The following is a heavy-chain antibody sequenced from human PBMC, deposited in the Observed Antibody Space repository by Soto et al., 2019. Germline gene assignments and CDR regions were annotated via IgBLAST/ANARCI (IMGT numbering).Heavy chain of an antibody. D-gene: IGHD6-19*01. J-gene: IGHJ5*02. CDR2: IYHSGST. V-gene: IGHV4-4*02. CDR3: AGANTPNEKNTRAGIAVAGTTANWFDP. Sequence: SETLSLTCAVSGGSISSSNWWSWVRQPPGKGLEWIGEIYHSGSTNYNPSLKSRVTISVDKSKNQFSLKLSSVTAADTAVYYCAGANTPNEKNTRAGIAVAGTTANWFDPWGQGTLVTVSS. CDR1: GGSISSSNW.